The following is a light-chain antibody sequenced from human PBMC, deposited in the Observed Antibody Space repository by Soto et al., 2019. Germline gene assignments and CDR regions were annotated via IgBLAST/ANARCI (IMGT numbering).Light chain of an antibody. CDR1: QSVSSY. V-gene: IGKV3-11*01. Sequence: EIVLTQSPATLSLSPGERATLSCRASQSVSSYLAWYQQKPGQAPRLLIYDASNRATGIPARFSGSGSGSDFTLTISRLEPEDFATYYCLQDYDYPRTFGQGTKVDIK. J-gene: IGKJ1*01. CDR3: LQDYDYPRT. CDR2: DAS.